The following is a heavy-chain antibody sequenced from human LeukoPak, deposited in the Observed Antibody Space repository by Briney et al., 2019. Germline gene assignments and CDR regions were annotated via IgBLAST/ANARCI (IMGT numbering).Heavy chain of an antibody. CDR3: ARDVGGSLDY. D-gene: IGHD1-26*01. J-gene: IGHJ4*02. CDR2: IKGDESAR. CDR1: GFSFSTYW. V-gene: IGHV3-7*01. Sequence: GGSLRLSCAASGFSFSTYWMAWVRQAPGKGLEWVANIKGDESARHQADSVKGRFTISRDNAQNSVYLQMSRLRGEDMAVYYCARDVGGSLDYWGQGTLVTVSS.